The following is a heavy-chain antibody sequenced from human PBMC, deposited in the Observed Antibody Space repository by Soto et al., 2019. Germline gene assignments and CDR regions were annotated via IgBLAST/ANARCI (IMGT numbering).Heavy chain of an antibody. J-gene: IGHJ3*02. CDR1: GGSISSYY. Sequence: SETLSLTCTVSGGSISSYYWSWIRQPPGKGLEWIGYIYYSGSTNYNPSLKSRVTISVDTSKNQFSLKLSSVTAADTAVYYCAKEKYPTTVRAFDIWGQGTMVTVSS. D-gene: IGHD3-10*01. V-gene: IGHV4-59*01. CDR3: AKEKYPTTVRAFDI. CDR2: IYYSGST.